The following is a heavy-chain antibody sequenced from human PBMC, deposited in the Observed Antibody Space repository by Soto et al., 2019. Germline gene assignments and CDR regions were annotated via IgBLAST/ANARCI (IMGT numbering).Heavy chain of an antibody. CDR3: ARVRGGGIIDF. CDR2: IWYDGSNK. J-gene: IGHJ4*02. Sequence: QVQLVESGGGVVQPGRSLRLSCAASGITFSSYGMHWVRQAPGKGLEWVAVIWYDGSNKYYADSVKGRFTISRDNSKNTLYLQMNSLRAEDTAVYYRARVRGGGIIDFWGQGTLVTVSS. CDR1: GITFSSYG. D-gene: IGHD3-10*01. V-gene: IGHV3-33*01.